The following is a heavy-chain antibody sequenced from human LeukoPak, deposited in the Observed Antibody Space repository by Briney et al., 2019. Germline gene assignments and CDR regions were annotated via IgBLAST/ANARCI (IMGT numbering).Heavy chain of an antibody. CDR2: IYTSGST. V-gene: IGHV4-4*07. D-gene: IGHD3-3*01. CDR1: GGSISSYY. J-gene: IGHJ1*01. CDR3: ARGPFDFWSGYSNTAEYFQH. Sequence: SETLSLTCSVSGGSISSYYWSWIRQPAGKGLEWIGRIYTSGSTNYNPSLKSRVTMSVDTSKNQFSLKLSSVTAADTAVYYCARGPFDFWSGYSNTAEYFQHLGQGTLVTVSS.